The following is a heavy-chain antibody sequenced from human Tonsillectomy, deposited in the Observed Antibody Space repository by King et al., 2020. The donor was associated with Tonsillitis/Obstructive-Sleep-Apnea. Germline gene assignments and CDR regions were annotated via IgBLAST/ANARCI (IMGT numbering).Heavy chain of an antibody. CDR1: GGSFSGYY. Sequence: VQLQQWGAGLLKPSETLSLTCAVYGGSFSGYYWSWIRQPPGKGLEWIGEINHSGSTNYNPSLKSRVTISVDTSNNQFSLKLNSVTAADTAVYYCARWGYGDYYDLDDWGQGTLVTVSS. D-gene: IGHD4-17*01. CDR2: INHSGST. J-gene: IGHJ4*02. CDR3: ARWGYGDYYDLDD. V-gene: IGHV4-34*01.